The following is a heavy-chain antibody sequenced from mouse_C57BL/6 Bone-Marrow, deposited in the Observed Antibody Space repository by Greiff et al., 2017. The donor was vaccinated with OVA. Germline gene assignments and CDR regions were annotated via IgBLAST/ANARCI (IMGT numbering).Heavy chain of an antibody. D-gene: IGHD2-2*01. CDR2: IRLKSDNYAT. CDR1: GFTFSNYW. J-gene: IGHJ2*01. V-gene: IGHV6-3*01. Sequence: EVMLVESGGGLVQPGGSMKLSCVASGFTFSNYWMNWVRQSPEKGLEWVAQIRLKSDNYATHYAESVKGRFTISRDDSKSSVYLQMNNLRAEDTGSYYCTTMVTTHFDDWGQGTTLTVSS. CDR3: TTMVTTHFDD.